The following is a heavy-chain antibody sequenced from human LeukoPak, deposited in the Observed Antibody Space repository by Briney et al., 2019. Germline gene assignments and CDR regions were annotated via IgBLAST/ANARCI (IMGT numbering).Heavy chain of an antibody. D-gene: IGHD1-14*01. CDR3: AREPPEPYYMDV. CDR2: INHSGST. J-gene: IGHJ6*03. Sequence: SETLSLTCTVSGGSISSSSYYWSWIRQPPGKGLEWIGEINHSGSTNYNPSLKSRVTISVDTSKNQFSLKLSSVTAADTAVYYCAREPPEPYYMDVWGKGTTVTVSS. V-gene: IGHV4-39*07. CDR1: GGSISSSSYY.